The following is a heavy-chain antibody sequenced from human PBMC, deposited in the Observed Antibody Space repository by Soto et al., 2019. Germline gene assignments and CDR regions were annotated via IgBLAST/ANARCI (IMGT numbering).Heavy chain of an antibody. Sequence: GGSLRLSCAASGFTFSSYAMSWVRQAPGKGLEWVSAISGSGGSTYYADSVKGRFTISRDNSKNTLYLQMNSLRAEDTAVYYCAKAGIQHPDYYYYMDVWGKGTTVTVSS. CDR1: GFTFSSYA. CDR3: AKAGIQHPDYYYYMDV. D-gene: IGHD5-18*01. V-gene: IGHV3-23*01. J-gene: IGHJ6*03. CDR2: ISGSGGST.